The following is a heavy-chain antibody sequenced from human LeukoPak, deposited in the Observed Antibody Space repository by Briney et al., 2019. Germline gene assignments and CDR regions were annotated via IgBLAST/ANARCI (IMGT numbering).Heavy chain of an antibody. Sequence: ASVKVSCKASGYTFTSYDINWVRQATGQGLEWMGWMNPNSGNTGYAQKFQGRVTMTRNTSISTAYMELSSLRSEDTAVYYCAKGHSNDYYYYYMDVWGKGTTVTVSS. CDR1: GYTFTSYD. V-gene: IGHV1-8*01. J-gene: IGHJ6*03. CDR3: AKGHSNDYYYYYMDV. D-gene: IGHD4-11*01. CDR2: MNPNSGNT.